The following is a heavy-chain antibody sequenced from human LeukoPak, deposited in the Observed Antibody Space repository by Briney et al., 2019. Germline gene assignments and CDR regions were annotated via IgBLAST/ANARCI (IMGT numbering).Heavy chain of an antibody. D-gene: IGHD3-3*01. CDR3: ASTSGYDFWSACMD. CDR2: INWNGDST. V-gene: IGHV3-20*04. J-gene: IGHJ4*02. Sequence: GGSLRLSCAASGFTFSSYWMSWVRQAPGKGLEWVSGINWNGDSTGYADSVKGRFTISRDNAKNSLYQQMNSLRADDTALYYCASTSGYDFWSACMDWGQGTLVTVSS. CDR1: GFTFSSYW.